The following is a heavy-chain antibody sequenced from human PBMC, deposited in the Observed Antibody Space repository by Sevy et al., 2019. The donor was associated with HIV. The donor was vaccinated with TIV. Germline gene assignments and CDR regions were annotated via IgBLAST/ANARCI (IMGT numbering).Heavy chain of an antibody. CDR3: VREDINAPRTLLSFDI. Sequence: ASVKVSCKTTGYIFSDYNMHWVRQAPGQGLEWMALINPNSGFTTYAHNFRGRVSMTRDTSMSTAYMELSGLTSDDTAVYYCVREDINAPRTLLSFDIWGQGTMVTVSS. J-gene: IGHJ3*02. CDR2: INPNSGFT. D-gene: IGHD3-3*01. CDR1: GYIFSDYN. V-gene: IGHV1-2*06.